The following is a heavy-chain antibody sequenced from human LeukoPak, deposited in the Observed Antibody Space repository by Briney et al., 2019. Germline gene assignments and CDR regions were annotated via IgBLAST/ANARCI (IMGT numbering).Heavy chain of an antibody. CDR2: IYYSGST. CDR1: GGSISSYY. CDR3: ARLKGYYDSSGYLNWFDP. J-gene: IGHJ5*02. D-gene: IGHD3-22*01. V-gene: IGHV4-59*08. Sequence: PSETLSLTCTVSGGSISSYYWSWIRQPPGKGLEWIGFIYYSGSTNYNPSLKSRVTISVDTSKNQFSLKLSSVTAADTAMYYCARLKGYYDSSGYLNWFDPWGQGTLVTVSS.